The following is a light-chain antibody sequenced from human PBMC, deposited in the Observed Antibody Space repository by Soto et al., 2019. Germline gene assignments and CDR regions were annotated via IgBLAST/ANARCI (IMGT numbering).Light chain of an antibody. CDR2: AAS. Sequence: DIQMTQSPSSLSASVGDRVTITCRASQSISIYLNWYQQEPGKAPKLLIYAASTLQSGVPSRFSGSGSGTDFTLSIGSLQPEDCATYFCQQSYSTPFTFGPGTKVDIK. CDR3: QQSYSTPFT. V-gene: IGKV1-39*01. CDR1: QSISIY. J-gene: IGKJ3*01.